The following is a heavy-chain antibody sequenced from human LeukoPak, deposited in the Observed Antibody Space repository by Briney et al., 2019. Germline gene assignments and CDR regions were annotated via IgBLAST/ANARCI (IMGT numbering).Heavy chain of an antibody. Sequence: PSETLSLTCIVSGGSISSGDYYWSWIRQPPGKGLEWIGYIYYSGSTYYNPSLKSRVTISVDTSKNQFSLKLSSVTAADTAVYYCARGIVVPAAMGFDPWGQGALVTVSS. V-gene: IGHV4-30-4*08. J-gene: IGHJ5*02. CDR2: IYYSGST. CDR1: GGSISSGDYY. CDR3: ARGIVVPAAMGFDP. D-gene: IGHD2-2*01.